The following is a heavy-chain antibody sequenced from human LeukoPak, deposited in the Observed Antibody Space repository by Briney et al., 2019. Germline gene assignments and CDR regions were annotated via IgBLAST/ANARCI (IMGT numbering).Heavy chain of an antibody. CDR3: AKVFRGWELRDGFDV. V-gene: IGHV3-23*01. J-gene: IGHJ3*01. CDR1: GFTLSSYW. D-gene: IGHD1-26*01. Sequence: GGSLRLSCAASGFTLSSYWMSWVRQAPGKGLEWVSSISRSGGRIDYADSVKGRFTISRDNANSTVYVQMNSLRAEDTAVYYCAKVFRGWELRDGFDVWGQGTMVTVSS. CDR2: ISRSGGRI.